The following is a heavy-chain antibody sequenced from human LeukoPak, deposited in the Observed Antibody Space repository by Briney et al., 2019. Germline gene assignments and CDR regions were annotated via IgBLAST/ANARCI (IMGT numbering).Heavy chain of an antibody. V-gene: IGHV3-33*01. CDR2: IRYDGSNK. J-gene: IGHJ4*02. CDR3: AREGHDSSGYYVADY. CDR1: GFTFSSYG. D-gene: IGHD3-22*01. Sequence: GGSLRLSCAASGFTFSSYGMHWVRQAPGKGLEWVAVIRYDGSNKYYADSVKGRFTISRDNSKNTLYLQMNSLRAEDTAVHYCAREGHDSSGYYVADYWGQGTLVTVSS.